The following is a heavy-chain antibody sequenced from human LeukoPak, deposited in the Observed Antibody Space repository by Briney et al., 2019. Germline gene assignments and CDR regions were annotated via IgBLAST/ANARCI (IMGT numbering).Heavy chain of an antibody. D-gene: IGHD2-8*01. CDR2: IHTKTGNP. CDR1: GYTFTSYY. Sequence: ASVKVSCKASGYTFTSYYMHWVRQAPGQGPEWMGWIHTKTGNPTYAQDFTGRFVFSLDTSVKTAYLQITSLKPEDSGVYYCVTMVVVDYFYGLDVWGQGTTVIVSS. V-gene: IGHV7-4-1*02. CDR3: VTMVVVDYFYGLDV. J-gene: IGHJ6*02.